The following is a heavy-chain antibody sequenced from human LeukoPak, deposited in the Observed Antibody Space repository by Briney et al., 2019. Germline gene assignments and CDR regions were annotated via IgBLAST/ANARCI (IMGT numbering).Heavy chain of an antibody. J-gene: IGHJ4*02. CDR2: IYYDGSNE. CDR3: ARVGYPGIGYPIDY. V-gene: IGHV3-33*01. CDR1: EFPSTSNA. D-gene: IGHD3-22*01. Sequence: PGRSLRPSCAGSEFPSTSNALHWFAKAPAKGRRGLAVIYYDGSNEYYADSVKGRFTISRDTSKNTLYLQMNSLTADDTAVYYCARVGYPGIGYPIDYWGQGTLVTVSS.